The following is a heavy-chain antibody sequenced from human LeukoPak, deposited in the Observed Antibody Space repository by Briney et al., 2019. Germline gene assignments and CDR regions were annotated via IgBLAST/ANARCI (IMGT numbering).Heavy chain of an antibody. J-gene: IGHJ4*02. Sequence: GGSLRLSCAASGFTFSSYWMYWVRHAPGKGMVWVSGINREGSSTNYADSVKGRFTRARDNDKNTTYMQMNRQMAEETAVYYCARGVIRFIDNWGQGTLVTVSS. CDR1: GFTFSSYW. V-gene: IGHV3-74*01. CDR3: ARGVIRFIDN. CDR2: INREGSST. D-gene: IGHD2/OR15-2a*01.